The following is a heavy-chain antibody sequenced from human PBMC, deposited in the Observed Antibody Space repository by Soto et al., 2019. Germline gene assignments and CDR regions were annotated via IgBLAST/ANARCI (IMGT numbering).Heavy chain of an antibody. CDR3: AKYRRTEAEGFTLDY. V-gene: IGHV4-59*01. CDR1: GDSINNYY. D-gene: IGHD6-13*01. J-gene: IGHJ4*02. Sequence: SETLSLTCTVSGDSINNYYWSWIRQPPGKRLEWIGYIYYTGSPTYNPSLESRVTMSVDTSKNQFSLKLNSVNAADTAVYYCAKYRRTEAEGFTLDYWGRGPLVTVYS. CDR2: IYYTGSP.